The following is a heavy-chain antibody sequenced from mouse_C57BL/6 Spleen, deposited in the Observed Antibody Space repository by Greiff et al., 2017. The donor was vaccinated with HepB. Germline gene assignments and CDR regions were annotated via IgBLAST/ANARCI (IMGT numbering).Heavy chain of an antibody. CDR3: ARSGYYGSSYVFDY. Sequence: EVQLQQSGPVLVKPGASVKMSCKASGYTFTDYYMNWVTQSHGKSLEWIGVINPYNGGTSYNQKFKGKATLTVDKSSSTAYMELNSLTSEDSAVYYCARSGYYGSSYVFDYWGQGTTLTVSS. D-gene: IGHD1-1*01. V-gene: IGHV1-19*01. J-gene: IGHJ2*01. CDR1: GYTFTDYY. CDR2: INPYNGGT.